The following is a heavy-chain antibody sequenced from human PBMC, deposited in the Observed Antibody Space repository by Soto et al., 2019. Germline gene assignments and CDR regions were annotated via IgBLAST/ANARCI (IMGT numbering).Heavy chain of an antibody. CDR1: GFSFSDFA. V-gene: IGHV3-23*01. J-gene: IGHJ4*02. CDR2: ITASGGTT. D-gene: IGHD3-10*01. CDR3: ANWHGSGTYISAY. Sequence: EVQLLDSGGGLVQPGGSLRLSCAASGFSFSDFAMCWVRQAPGRGLEWVSSITASGGTTFYSDSVKGRFTISRDNSKKTLYPEMDSLRAEDTVVYCCANWHGSGTYISAYWGQRTLVTVTS.